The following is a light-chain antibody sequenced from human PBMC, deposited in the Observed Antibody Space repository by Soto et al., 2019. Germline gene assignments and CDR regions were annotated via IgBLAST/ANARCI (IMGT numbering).Light chain of an antibody. Sequence: QSALTQPASVSGSPGQSITISCTGNSSDVGSYNLVSWYQQHPGKAPKLMIYEGSKRPSGVSNRFSGSKSGNTASLTISGLQAEDEADYYCCSYAGSSTWVFGGGTKGTVL. V-gene: IGLV2-23*01. CDR2: EGS. CDR3: CSYAGSSTWV. J-gene: IGLJ3*02. CDR1: SSDVGSYNL.